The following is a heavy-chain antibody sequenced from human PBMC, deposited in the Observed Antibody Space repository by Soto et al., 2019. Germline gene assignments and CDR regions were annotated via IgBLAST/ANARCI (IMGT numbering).Heavy chain of an antibody. Sequence: DVQLLESGGGLVQPGGSLRLSCAASGFSFSSHAMVWVRQAPGKGLEGVAVISARGGSSYFADSVKGRFTLSRDNSKNVLPLEMNSLRAEDTAIYFCAKGSIEYSASVDNWGQGTLVVVSS. J-gene: IGHJ4*02. D-gene: IGHD5-12*01. CDR1: GFSFSSHA. CDR2: ISARGGSS. V-gene: IGHV3-23*01. CDR3: AKGSIEYSASVDN.